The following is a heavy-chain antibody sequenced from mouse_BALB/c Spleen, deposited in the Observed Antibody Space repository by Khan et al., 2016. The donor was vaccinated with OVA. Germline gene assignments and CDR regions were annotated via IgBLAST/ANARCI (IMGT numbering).Heavy chain of an antibody. CDR1: GSTFTSYY. J-gene: IGHJ4*01. CDR2: IYPGTVNT. Sequence: QVQLKQSGPELVKPGPSVRISCKASGSTFTSYYIHWVKQRPGQGLEWIGWIYPGTVNTNYNENFKGKATLTADKPSSTAYMLLSSLTSEDSAAYFCTRGVYFGTYGMDYWGQGTSVIVSS. CDR3: TRGVYFGTYGMDY. V-gene: IGHV1S56*01. D-gene: IGHD1-1*01.